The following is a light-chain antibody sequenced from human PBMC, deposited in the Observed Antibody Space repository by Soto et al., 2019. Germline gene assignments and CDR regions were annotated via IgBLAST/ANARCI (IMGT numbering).Light chain of an antibody. Sequence: DIQMTQSPSTLSASIGDRVTITCRASQSISSSLAWYQQKPGKAPKVMIYDASSLESGVPSRFSGSGSGTEFTLTISILEPDVDATYYCQQYNILYSFGQGTKLEIK. V-gene: IGKV1-5*01. CDR2: DAS. CDR3: QQYNILYS. CDR1: QSISSS. J-gene: IGKJ2*01.